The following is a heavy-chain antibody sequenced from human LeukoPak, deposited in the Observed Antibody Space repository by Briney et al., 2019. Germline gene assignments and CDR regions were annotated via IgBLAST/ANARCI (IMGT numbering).Heavy chain of an antibody. V-gene: IGHV3-30-3*01. D-gene: IGHD6-19*01. CDR1: GFTFSSYA. CDR2: ISYDGSNK. CDR3: ARVVRYSSGWEYYFDY. Sequence: GGSLRLSCAASGFTFSSYAMHWVRQAPGKGLEWVAVISYDGSNKYYADSVKGRFTISRDNSKNTLYLQMNSLRAEDTAVYYCARVVRYSSGWEYYFDYWGQGTLVTVSS. J-gene: IGHJ4*02.